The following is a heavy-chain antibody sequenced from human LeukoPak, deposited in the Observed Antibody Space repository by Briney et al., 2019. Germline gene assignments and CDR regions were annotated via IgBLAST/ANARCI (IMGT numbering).Heavy chain of an antibody. D-gene: IGHD6-19*01. CDR2: IYYSGST. J-gene: IGHJ4*02. V-gene: IGHV4-59*01. Sequence: SETLSLTCTDSGGSISSYYWSWIRQPPGKGLEWIGYIYYSGSTNYNLSLKSRVTISVDTSKNQFSLKLSSVTAADTAVYYCARVAPRYSSGWRLAAGDFDYWGQGTLVTVSS. CDR1: GGSISSYY. CDR3: ARVAPRYSSGWRLAAGDFDY.